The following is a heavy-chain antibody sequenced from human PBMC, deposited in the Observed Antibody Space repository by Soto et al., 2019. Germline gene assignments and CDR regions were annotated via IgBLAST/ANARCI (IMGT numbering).Heavy chain of an antibody. CDR3: ARDSGVYYDILTGYQKLSYGIDV. CDR2: ISVSGGST. V-gene: IGHV3-23*01. CDR1: GFTFSSYA. D-gene: IGHD3-9*01. J-gene: IGHJ6*02. Sequence: GGSLRLSCAASGFTFSSYAMSWVRQAPGKGLEWVSAISVSGGSTYYADSVKGRFTISRDNSKNTLYLQMNSLRAEDTAVYYSARDSGVYYDILTGYQKLSYGIDVWGQGTTVTVSS.